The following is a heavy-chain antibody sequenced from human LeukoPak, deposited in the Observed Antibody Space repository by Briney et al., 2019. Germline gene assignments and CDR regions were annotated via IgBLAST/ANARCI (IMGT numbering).Heavy chain of an antibody. CDR1: GGTISSYY. D-gene: IGHD3-10*01. CDR2: IYNSGSN. V-gene: IGHV4-59*01. CDR3: ARDNAGDGVDY. Sequence: SETLSLTCTVSGGTISSYYWSWIRQPPGKGLEWIGYIYNSGSNNYNASLKSRVTISVDTSKNQFSLKLSSVTAADTAVYYCARDNAGDGVDYWGQGTLVTVSS. J-gene: IGHJ4*02.